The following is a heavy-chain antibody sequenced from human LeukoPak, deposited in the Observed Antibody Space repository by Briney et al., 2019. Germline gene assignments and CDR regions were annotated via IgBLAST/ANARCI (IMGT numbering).Heavy chain of an antibody. D-gene: IGHD6-19*01. Sequence: QPGGSLRFSCAASGFIFSNYAMSWVRQAPGKGLEWVSGISGSDGTTYFADSVKGRFTISRDNSKNTLYLQMNSLRADDTALYYCAKQGSRGWLSAFKYWGQGALVTVSS. V-gene: IGHV3-23*01. CDR1: GFIFSNYA. CDR2: ISGSDGTT. CDR3: AKQGSRGWLSAFKY. J-gene: IGHJ4*02.